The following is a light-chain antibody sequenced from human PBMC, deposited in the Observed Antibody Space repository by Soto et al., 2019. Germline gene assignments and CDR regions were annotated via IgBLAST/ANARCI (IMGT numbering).Light chain of an antibody. Sequence: QSVLTQPPSVSGAPGQRVTISCTGSSSNIGAGYDVHGYQQLPGTGPKLLFYGNSNRPSGVPDRFSGSKSGTSASLAITGLQAEDEADYYCQSYDSSLSGPVVFGGGTKLTVL. J-gene: IGLJ2*01. CDR1: SSNIGAGYD. CDR3: QSYDSSLSGPVV. CDR2: GNS. V-gene: IGLV1-40*01.